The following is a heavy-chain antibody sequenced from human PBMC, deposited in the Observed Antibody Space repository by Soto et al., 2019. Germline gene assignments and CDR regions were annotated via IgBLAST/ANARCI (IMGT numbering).Heavy chain of an antibody. J-gene: IGHJ1*01. CDR2: IWYDGSNK. Sequence: GKGLEWVAVIWYDGSNKYYADSVKGRFTISRDNSKNTLYLQMNSLRAEDTAVFYCPADGGIRVGTTVSEFLLNRSSVLGIPAE. CDR3: PADGGIRVGTTVSEFLLNRSSVLGIPAE. V-gene: IGHV3-30-3*01. D-gene: IGHD6-13*01.